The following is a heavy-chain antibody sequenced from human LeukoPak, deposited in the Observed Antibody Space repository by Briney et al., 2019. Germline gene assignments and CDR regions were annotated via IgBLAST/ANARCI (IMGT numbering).Heavy chain of an antibody. J-gene: IGHJ4*02. CDR1: GFTFSTYA. CDR3: ATDSPGQDY. Sequence: PAGSLRLSCAASGFTFSTYAMHWVRQAPGKGLEYVSSISAGGGSTYYANSLKGRFTISRDNSKNTLYLQMGSLRAEDMAVYYCATDSPGQDYWGQGTLVSVSS. V-gene: IGHV3-64*01. CDR2: ISAGGGST.